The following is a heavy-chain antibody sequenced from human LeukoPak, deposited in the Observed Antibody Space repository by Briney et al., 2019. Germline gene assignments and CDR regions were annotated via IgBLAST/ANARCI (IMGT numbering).Heavy chain of an antibody. CDR3: AKIFSSRGSWDYFDY. D-gene: IGHD3-16*01. CDR1: EFTFYTYA. Sequence: PGGSLRLSCAASEFTFYTYAMTWVRQAPGKGLEWVSGISGGGGTYYADSVKGRFTISRDNSKNTVSLQMNSLRAEDTAVYYCAKIFSSRGSWDYFDYWGQGTLVTVSS. CDR2: ISGGGGT. V-gene: IGHV3-23*01. J-gene: IGHJ4*02.